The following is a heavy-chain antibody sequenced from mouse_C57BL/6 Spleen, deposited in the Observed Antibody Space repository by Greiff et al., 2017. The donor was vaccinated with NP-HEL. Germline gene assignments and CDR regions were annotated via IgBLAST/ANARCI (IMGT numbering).Heavy chain of an antibody. J-gene: IGHJ2*01. CDR1: GYAFSSSW. Sequence: VQLQQSGPELVKPGASVKISCKASGYAFSSSWMNWVKQRPGKGLEWIGRICPGDGDTNYNGKFKGKATLTADKSSSTAYMQLSSLTSEDSAVYFCARGQLRPSFDYWGQGTTLTVSS. CDR2: ICPGDGDT. CDR3: ARGQLRPSFDY. D-gene: IGHD3-2*02. V-gene: IGHV1-82*01.